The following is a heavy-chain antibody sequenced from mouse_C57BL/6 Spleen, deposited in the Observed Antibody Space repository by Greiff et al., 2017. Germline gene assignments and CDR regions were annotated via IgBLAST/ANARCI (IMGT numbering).Heavy chain of an antibody. D-gene: IGHD2-2*01. CDR2: LYPGSGST. Sequence: VQLQQPGAELVTPGASVKMSCKASGYTFTSYWITWVKQRPGQGLEWIGALYPGSGSTNYNEKFKSKATLTVDTSSSTAYMQLSSLPYEDSAVYYCAREGYLYAMDYWGQGTSVTVSS. V-gene: IGHV1-55*01. J-gene: IGHJ4*01. CDR3: AREGYLYAMDY. CDR1: GYTFTSYW.